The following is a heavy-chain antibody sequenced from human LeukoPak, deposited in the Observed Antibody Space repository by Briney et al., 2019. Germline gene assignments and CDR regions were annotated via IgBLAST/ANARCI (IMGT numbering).Heavy chain of an antibody. J-gene: IGHJ3*02. Sequence: GGSLRLSCAASGLTFSSYAMHWVRRAPGKGLEWVAVISYDGSNKYYADSVKGRFTISGDKSKNTLYLQMNSLRPEDTAFYYCARGPGPIAGAKNPFDIWGQGTMVTVSS. CDR2: ISYDGSNK. CDR1: GLTFSSYA. CDR3: ARGPGPIAGAKNPFDI. D-gene: IGHD1-26*01. V-gene: IGHV3-30*01.